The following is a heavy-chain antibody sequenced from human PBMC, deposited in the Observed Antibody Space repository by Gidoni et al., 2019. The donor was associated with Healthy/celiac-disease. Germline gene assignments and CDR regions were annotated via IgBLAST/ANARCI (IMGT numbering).Heavy chain of an antibody. J-gene: IGHJ4*02. CDR2: IIPIFGTA. D-gene: IGHD3-3*01. CDR3: ARSPGGNYDFWSGYYRTLYYFDY. V-gene: IGHV1-69*01. Sequence: VQLVQSGAEVKKPGSSVKVSCKASGCTFSSYAISWVRQAPGQGLEWMGGIIPIFGTANYAQKFQGRVTITADESTSTAYMELSSLRSEDTAVYYCARSPGGNYDFWSGYYRTLYYFDYWGQGTLVTVSS. CDR1: GCTFSSYA.